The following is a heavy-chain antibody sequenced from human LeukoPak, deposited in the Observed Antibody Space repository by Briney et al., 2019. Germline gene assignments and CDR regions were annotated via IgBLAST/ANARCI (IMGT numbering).Heavy chain of an antibody. V-gene: IGHV4-39*07. Sequence: SETLSLTCTVSGGSISSSSYYWGWIRQPPGKGLEWIGSIYYSGSTYYNPSLKSRVTIAVDTSKNQFSLKLNSVTAADTAVYYCARESYYDSSGYSHDAFDIWGQGTMVTVSS. J-gene: IGHJ3*02. CDR2: IYYSGST. CDR3: ARESYYDSSGYSHDAFDI. D-gene: IGHD3-22*01. CDR1: GGSISSSSYY.